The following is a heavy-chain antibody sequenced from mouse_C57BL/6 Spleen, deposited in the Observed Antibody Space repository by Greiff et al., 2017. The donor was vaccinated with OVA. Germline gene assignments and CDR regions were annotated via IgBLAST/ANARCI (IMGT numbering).Heavy chain of an antibody. Sequence: EVKLVESEGGLVQPGSSMKLSCTASGFTFSDYYMAWVRQVPEKGLEWVANINYDGSSTYYLDSLKSRFIISRDNAKNILYLQMSSLKSEDTATYYCARDWITTVVAKGYWYFDVWGTGTTVTVSS. CDR2: INYDGSST. CDR3: ARDWITTVVAKGYWYFDV. D-gene: IGHD1-1*01. J-gene: IGHJ1*03. CDR1: GFTFSDYY. V-gene: IGHV5-16*01.